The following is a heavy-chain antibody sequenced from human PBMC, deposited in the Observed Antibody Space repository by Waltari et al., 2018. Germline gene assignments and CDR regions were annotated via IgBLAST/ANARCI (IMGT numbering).Heavy chain of an antibody. CDR2: FEPEQPET. V-gene: IGHV1-24*01. D-gene: IGHD3-16*02. CDR1: GYTLYELS. CDR3: VTGRTMRSVGGILVIEHGLRAGYFQF. Sequence: QVQVVQSGAEVKNPGASVKVSCKVPGYTLYELSMHWVRQAPGKGLGWMGVFEPEQPETVYSQNVQGRVTITEDATTDTAYMQLTSLRPDDTAVYYCVTGRTMRSVGGILVIEHGLRAGYFQFWGQGTLVVVSS. J-gene: IGHJ1*01.